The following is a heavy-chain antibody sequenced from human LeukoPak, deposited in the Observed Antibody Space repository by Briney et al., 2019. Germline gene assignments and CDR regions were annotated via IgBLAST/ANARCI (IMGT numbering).Heavy chain of an antibody. V-gene: IGHV4-38-2*02. CDR3: ARGVVPAAIGLYYFDY. CDR2: IYHGGST. J-gene: IGHJ4*02. Sequence: SETLSLTCTVSGYSISSGYYWGWIRQPPGKGLEWIGSIYHGGSTYYNPSLKSRVTISLDTSKNQFSLKLSSVTAADTAVYYCARGVVPAAIGLYYFDYWGQGTLVTVSS. D-gene: IGHD2-2*01. CDR1: GYSISSGYY.